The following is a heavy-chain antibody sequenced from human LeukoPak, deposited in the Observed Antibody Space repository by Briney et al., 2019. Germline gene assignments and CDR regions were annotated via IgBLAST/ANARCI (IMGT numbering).Heavy chain of an antibody. CDR2: ISSNTLYI. CDR3: ARDGDILTAGMDV. CDR1: GFXFRSYY. V-gene: IGHV3-21*01. D-gene: IGHD3-9*01. J-gene: IGHJ6*02. Sequence: GGSLRLSCAASGFXFRSYYMNWVRQAPGKGLEWVSSISSNTLYIYYADSVKGRFTISRDNARNSLYLQMNSLRAEDTALYYCARDGDILTAGMDVWGQGTTVTVSS.